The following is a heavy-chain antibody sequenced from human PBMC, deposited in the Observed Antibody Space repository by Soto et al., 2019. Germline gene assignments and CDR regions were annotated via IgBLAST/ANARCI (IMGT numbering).Heavy chain of an antibody. Sequence: PSETLSLTCTASGGSISSGGYYWSWIRQHPGRGLEWIGYIYYSGTIYYNPSLKSRVTISVDTSKNQFSLDLSSVTAADTAVYYCARVGYCSGGSCYGYYYYYGMDVWGQGTTVTVSS. V-gene: IGHV4-31*03. CDR1: GGSISSGGYY. J-gene: IGHJ6*02. D-gene: IGHD2-15*01. CDR2: IYYSGTI. CDR3: ARVGYCSGGSCYGYYYYYGMDV.